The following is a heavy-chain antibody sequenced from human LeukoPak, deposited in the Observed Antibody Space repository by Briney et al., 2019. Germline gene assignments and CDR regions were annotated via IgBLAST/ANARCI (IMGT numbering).Heavy chain of an antibody. CDR1: GASISSGTYY. D-gene: IGHD2-21*01. CDR2: LYYGGNT. J-gene: IGHJ4*02. Sequence: SGTLSLTCSVSGASISSGTYYWAWIRQPPGKGLEWIGSLYYGGNTHYNPSLESRVAISVDTYRNHLSVRLTSVTAADTAVYYCARHVVGPGYSSIPNLDYWGQGTQVTVSS. CDR3: ARHVVGPGYSSIPNLDY. V-gene: IGHV4-39*01.